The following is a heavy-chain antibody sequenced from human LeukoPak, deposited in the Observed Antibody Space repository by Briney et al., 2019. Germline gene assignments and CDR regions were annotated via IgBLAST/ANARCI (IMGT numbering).Heavy chain of an antibody. Sequence: PGGSLRLSCAASGFTFDDYGMSWVRQAPGKGLEWVSGINWNGGSTGYADSVKGRFTISRDNAKNSLYLQMNSLRAEDTALYYCARGPEWLLPDLGAFDIWGQGTMVTVSS. D-gene: IGHD3-22*01. CDR1: GFTFDDYG. CDR2: INWNGGST. CDR3: ARGPEWLLPDLGAFDI. V-gene: IGHV3-20*04. J-gene: IGHJ3*02.